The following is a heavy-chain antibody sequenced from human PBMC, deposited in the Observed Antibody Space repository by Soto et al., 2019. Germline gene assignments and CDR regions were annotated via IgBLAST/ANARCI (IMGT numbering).Heavy chain of an antibody. J-gene: IGHJ5*02. CDR1: GYTFTSYG. CDR2: ISAYNGNT. CDR3: ARDPGGKLSTYWFDP. Sequence: QVQLVQSGAEVKKPGASVKVSCKASGYTFTSYGISWVRQAPGQGLEWMGWISAYNGNTKYAQKLQGRVTMTTDTSTTTAYMEQRSLKSDDTAVYYCARDPGGKLSTYWFDPWGQGTLVTVSS. V-gene: IGHV1-18*01. D-gene: IGHD2-2*01.